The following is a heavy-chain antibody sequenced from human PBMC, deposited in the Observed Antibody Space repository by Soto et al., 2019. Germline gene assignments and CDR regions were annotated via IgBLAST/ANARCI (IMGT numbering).Heavy chain of an antibody. V-gene: IGHV3-30*03. J-gene: IGHJ5*02. Sequence: QVQLVESGGGVVQPGRSLRLSYAASGFTFSSYGMHWVRQAQRKGLEWVAVISYDGTNKYYADSVKGRFTISRDNSKNTLYLQINNLRAEDTAVYYCAEPQGNYRSWFDPWGQGTLVTVSS. D-gene: IGHD4-4*01. CDR2: ISYDGTNK. CDR1: GFTFSSYG. CDR3: AEPQGNYRSWFDP.